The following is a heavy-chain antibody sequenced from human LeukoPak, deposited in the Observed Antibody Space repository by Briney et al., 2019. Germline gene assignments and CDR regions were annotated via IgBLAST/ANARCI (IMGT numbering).Heavy chain of an antibody. CDR3: ARSGTLNWFDP. J-gene: IGHJ5*02. CDR1: GGTFNSYA. CDR2: IIPILGIA. Sequence: GASVKVSCKASGGTFNSYAISWVRQAPGQGLEWMGRIIPILGIANYAQKFQGRVTITADKSTSTAYMELSSLRSEDTAVYYCARSGTLNWFDPRGQGTLVTVSS. V-gene: IGHV1-69*04.